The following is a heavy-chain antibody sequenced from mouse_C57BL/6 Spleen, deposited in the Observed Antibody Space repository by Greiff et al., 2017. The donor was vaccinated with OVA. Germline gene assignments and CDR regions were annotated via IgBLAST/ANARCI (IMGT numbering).Heavy chain of an antibody. Sequence: QVQLQQPGAELVRPGSSVKLSCKASGYTFTSYWMHWAKQRPIQGLEWIGNIDPSDSETHYNQKFKDKATLTVDKSSSTAYMQLSSLTSEDSAVYYCAITTVVATRRMDYWGQGTSVTVSS. J-gene: IGHJ4*01. CDR3: AITTVVATRRMDY. CDR1: GYTFTSYW. V-gene: IGHV1-52*01. CDR2: IDPSDSET. D-gene: IGHD1-1*01.